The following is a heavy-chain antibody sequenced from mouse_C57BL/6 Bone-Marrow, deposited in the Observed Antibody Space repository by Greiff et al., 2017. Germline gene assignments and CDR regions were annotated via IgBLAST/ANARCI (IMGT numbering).Heavy chain of an antibody. CDR2: ISNLAYSI. J-gene: IGHJ2*01. V-gene: IGHV5-15*01. Sequence: EVQLVESGGGLVQPGGSLKLSCAASGFTFSNYGMAWVRQAPRKGPEWVAFISNLAYSIYYADTVTGRFTIARENAKNTLYLERSSLRSEDTAMYYCARGDYDYGFDYWGQGTTLTGSS. CDR3: ARGDYDYGFDY. D-gene: IGHD2-4*01. CDR1: GFTFSNYG.